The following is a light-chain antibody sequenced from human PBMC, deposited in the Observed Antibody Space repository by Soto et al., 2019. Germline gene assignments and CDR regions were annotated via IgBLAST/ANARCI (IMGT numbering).Light chain of an antibody. V-gene: IGKV3-20*01. CDR1: QTVTSGH. Sequence: EIVLTQSPGTLSLSPGERATLSCRASQTVTSGHLAWYQQKPGQAPRLLIYGASSRATGIPGRFSGSGSGTDFTLTVSRLEPEDFAVYYCQHYGYSPYTFGQGTRVEIK. J-gene: IGKJ2*01. CDR2: GAS. CDR3: QHYGYSPYT.